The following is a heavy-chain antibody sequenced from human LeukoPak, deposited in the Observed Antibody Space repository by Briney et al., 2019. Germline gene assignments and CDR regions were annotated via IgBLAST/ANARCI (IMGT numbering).Heavy chain of an antibody. D-gene: IGHD6-13*01. J-gene: IGHJ3*02. Sequence: GASVKVSCKASGYTFTTYTINWLRQAHGQGLEWMGWINTYTGNPTFAQGFTGRFVFSLDTSVSTAYLQISSLKAEDTAIYYCARDPSSSWWNDAFDIWGQGTMVTVSS. CDR1: GYTFTTYT. V-gene: IGHV7-4-1*02. CDR2: INTYTGNP. CDR3: ARDPSSSWWNDAFDI.